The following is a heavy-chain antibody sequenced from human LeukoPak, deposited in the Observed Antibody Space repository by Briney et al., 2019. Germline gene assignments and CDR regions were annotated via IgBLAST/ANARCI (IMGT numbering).Heavy chain of an antibody. D-gene: IGHD6-13*01. CDR2: VSGGGATT. V-gene: IGHV3-23*01. CDR3: AKGRSSTWPGMYFDY. CDR1: GFTFSSYA. Sequence: GGSLRLSCAASGFTFSSYAMNWVRQAPGKGLEWVSTVSGGGATTYYADSVKGRFTISRDNSRNTVYLQMNNLRAEDTAVYYCAKGRSSTWPGMYFDYWGQGTLVTVSS. J-gene: IGHJ4*02.